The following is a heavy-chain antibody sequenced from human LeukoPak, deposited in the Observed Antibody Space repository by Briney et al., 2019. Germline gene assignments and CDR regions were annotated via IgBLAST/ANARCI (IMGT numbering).Heavy chain of an antibody. CDR3: ARDRPVMITFGGVIIAAY. V-gene: IGHV1-18*01. J-gene: IGHJ4*02. CDR1: GYTFTSHG. D-gene: IGHD3-16*02. Sequence: ASVKVSCKASGYTFTSHGINWLRQAPGQGLEWMGWASGYNGNTDYAQKFQGRVTMTTDRSTNTVYMELRSLRSDDTAVYYCARDRPVMITFGGVIIAAYWGQGTLVSVSS. CDR2: ASGYNGNT.